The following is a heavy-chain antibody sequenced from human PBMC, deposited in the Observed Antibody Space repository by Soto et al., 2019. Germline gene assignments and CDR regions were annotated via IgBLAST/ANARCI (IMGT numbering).Heavy chain of an antibody. CDR1: GFTFSNYG. V-gene: IGHV3-30*03. CDR3: ARESEDLTSNFDY. CDR2: ISYDGKNK. J-gene: IGHJ4*02. Sequence: GGSLRLSCAGSGFTFSNYGMDWVRQAPGKGLEWVAVISYDGKNKYYADSVKGRFTISRDNAKNSLYLEMNSLRAEDTAVYYCARESEDLTSNFDYWGQGTLVTVSS.